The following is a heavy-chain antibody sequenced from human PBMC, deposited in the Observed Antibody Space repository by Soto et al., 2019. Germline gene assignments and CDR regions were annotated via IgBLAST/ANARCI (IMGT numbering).Heavy chain of an antibody. CDR1: GFTFSSYA. CDR2: ISYDGSNK. V-gene: IGHV3-30-3*01. CDR3: ARALWRDDYNWGYFDL. D-gene: IGHD4-4*01. J-gene: IGHJ2*01. Sequence: QVQLVESGGGVVQPGRSLRLSCAASGFTFSSYAMHWVRQAPGKGLEWVAVISYDGSNKYYADSVKGRFTISRDNSKNTRYLQMNSLRAEDTAVYFCARALWRDDYNWGYFDLWGRGTLVTVSS.